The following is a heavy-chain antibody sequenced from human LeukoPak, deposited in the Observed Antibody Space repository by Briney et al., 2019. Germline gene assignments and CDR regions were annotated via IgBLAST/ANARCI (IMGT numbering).Heavy chain of an antibody. V-gene: IGHV3-23*01. CDR2: VRGSGSDT. Sequence: PGGSLRLSCAASGFTFSSYGMSWVRQAPGKGLEWVAAVRGSGSDTYYADSVKGRFTISRDNSRNTVYLQMISLRVGDTAIYYCAKTSRVNSAYDSPLVHWGQGTLVTVSS. CDR3: AKTSRVNSAYDSPLVH. D-gene: IGHD5-12*01. J-gene: IGHJ4*02. CDR1: GFTFSSYG.